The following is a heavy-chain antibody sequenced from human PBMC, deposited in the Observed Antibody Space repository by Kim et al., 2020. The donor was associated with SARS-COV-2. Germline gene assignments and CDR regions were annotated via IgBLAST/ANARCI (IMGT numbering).Heavy chain of an antibody. CDR2: IYYSGST. Sequence: SETLSLTCTVSGGSISSYYWSWIRQPPGKGLEWIGYIYYSGSTNYNPSLKSRVTISVDTSKNQFSLKLSSVTAADTAVYYCARVVLGRQAGTQTTYYYYGMDVWGQGTTVTVSS. V-gene: IGHV4-59*13. CDR3: ARVVLGRQAGTQTTYYYYGMDV. J-gene: IGHJ6*02. CDR1: GGSISSYY. D-gene: IGHD6-13*01.